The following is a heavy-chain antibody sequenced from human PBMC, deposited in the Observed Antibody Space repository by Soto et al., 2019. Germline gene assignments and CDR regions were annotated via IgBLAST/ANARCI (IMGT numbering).Heavy chain of an antibody. D-gene: IGHD3-9*01. V-gene: IGHV1-18*01. CDR2: FTPNSGYT. CDR1: GYKFSSYA. Sequence: QLQLMQSGGEARNPGASVKVSCEASGYKFSSYAISWLRQAPGQGLEWMGLFTPNSGYTNYAQKFQGRLILTTDIPSSTAYMELTSLTYDDTAMYYCATSYDTGFDPWGQGTLVSVS. J-gene: IGHJ5*02. CDR3: ATSYDTGFDP.